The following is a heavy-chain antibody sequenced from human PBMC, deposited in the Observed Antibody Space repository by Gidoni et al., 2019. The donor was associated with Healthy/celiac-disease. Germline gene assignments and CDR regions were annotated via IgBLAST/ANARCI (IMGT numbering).Heavy chain of an antibody. CDR2: IYYSGST. CDR1: GGSISSGGFY. D-gene: IGHD6-6*01. CDR3: ARGIYSSSSNYFDY. V-gene: IGHV4-31*03. Sequence: QVQLQESGPGLVKPSQTLSLTCTVSGGSISSGGFYWSWIRPHPGKGLEWIGYIYYSGSTYYNPSLKSRITISVDTSKNQFSLKLSSVTAADTAVYYCARGIYSSSSNYFDYWGQGTLVTVSS. J-gene: IGHJ4*02.